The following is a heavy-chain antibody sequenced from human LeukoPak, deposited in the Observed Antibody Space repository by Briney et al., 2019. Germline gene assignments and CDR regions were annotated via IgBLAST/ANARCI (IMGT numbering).Heavy chain of an antibody. Sequence: ASVKVSCKASGYTFTSYYMHWVRQAPGQGLVWMGIINPSGGSTSYAQKFQGRVTMTRDTSTSTVYMELSSLRSEDTAVYYCARDSMVVTLDYWGQGTLVTVSS. CDR2: INPSGGST. CDR3: ARDSMVVTLDY. V-gene: IGHV1-46*01. CDR1: GYTFTSYY. D-gene: IGHD4-23*01. J-gene: IGHJ4*02.